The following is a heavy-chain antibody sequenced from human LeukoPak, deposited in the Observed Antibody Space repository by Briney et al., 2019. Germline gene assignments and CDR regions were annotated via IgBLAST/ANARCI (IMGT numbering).Heavy chain of an antibody. V-gene: IGHV3-74*01. CDR3: ARDPNSSWYYYYYYMDV. CDR2: INSDGSST. CDR1: GFTFSSYW. Sequence: GGSLRLSCAASGFTFSSYWMHWVRQAPGKGLVWVSRINSDGSSTSYADSVKGRFTISRDNAKNTLYLQMNSLRAEDTAVYYCARDPNSSWYYYYYYMDVWGRGTTVTVSS. J-gene: IGHJ6*03. D-gene: IGHD6-13*01.